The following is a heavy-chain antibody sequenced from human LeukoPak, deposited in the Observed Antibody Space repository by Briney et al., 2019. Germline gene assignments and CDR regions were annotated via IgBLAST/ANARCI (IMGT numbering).Heavy chain of an antibody. Sequence: ASVKVSCKTSGYTFTNFDINWVRQASGHGLEWMGWMKPNSGNTGYAQKFQGRVTITRNTSISTAYMELSSLRSEDTAVYYCARAPSWNYNRYYYYYVDVWGRGTTVTVSS. CDR3: ARAPSWNYNRYYYYYVDV. D-gene: IGHD1-7*01. J-gene: IGHJ6*03. CDR2: MKPNSGNT. V-gene: IGHV1-8*03. CDR1: GYTFTNFD.